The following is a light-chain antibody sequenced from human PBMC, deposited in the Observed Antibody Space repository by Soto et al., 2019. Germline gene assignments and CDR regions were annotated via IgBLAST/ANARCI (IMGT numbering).Light chain of an antibody. CDR3: GSWDSSLSAYV. J-gene: IGLJ1*01. Sequence: SVLTQPPSVSSSPGQKVTRSCSGSSSNIGGNSVSWYQQLPGTAPKLLIYDDNKRPSGIPDRFSGSKSGTSATLGITGFQTGDEADYYCGSWDSSLSAYVFGTGTKVTV. CDR2: DDN. V-gene: IGLV1-51*01. CDR1: SSNIGGNS.